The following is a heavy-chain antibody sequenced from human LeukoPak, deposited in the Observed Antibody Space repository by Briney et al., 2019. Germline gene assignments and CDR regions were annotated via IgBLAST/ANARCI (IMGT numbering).Heavy chain of an antibody. CDR2: INNSGST. Sequence: SETLSLTCAVYGGSFSGYYWSWNRQPPGKGLEWIGEINNSGSTNYNPSLKSRVTISVDTSKNQFSLKLSSVTAADTAVYYCARSIDYDFWSGDYYYYYYMDVWGKGTTVTVSS. D-gene: IGHD3-3*01. J-gene: IGHJ6*03. CDR1: GGSFSGYY. CDR3: ARSIDYDFWSGDYYYYYYMDV. V-gene: IGHV4-34*01.